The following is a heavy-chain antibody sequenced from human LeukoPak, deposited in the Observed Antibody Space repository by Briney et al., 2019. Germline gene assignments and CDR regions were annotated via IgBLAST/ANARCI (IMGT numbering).Heavy chain of an antibody. J-gene: IGHJ3*01. CDR1: GYTFINYY. CDR3: ARDVAAAGSAFDF. Sequence: ASGKVSCKSSGYTFINYYIHWVPQAPGQGLEWMGIINPSGGSPTYAQKFQGRVTMTSDMSTSTVYMELSSLGSEDTAVYYCARDVAAAGSAFDFWGQGTMVTVSS. V-gene: IGHV1-46*01. CDR2: INPSGGSP. D-gene: IGHD6-13*01.